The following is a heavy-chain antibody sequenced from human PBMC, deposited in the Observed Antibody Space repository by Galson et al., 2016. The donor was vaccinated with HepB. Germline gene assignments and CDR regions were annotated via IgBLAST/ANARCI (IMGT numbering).Heavy chain of an antibody. Sequence: SLRLSCAGSGFTFGSNWMTWVRQTPGKGLEWVANIKQSGSEKYYVDSVKGRFTISRDNTKKSLYLQMNSLRPEDTAVYYCAKDMLEWQPPGRDNFDYIMDVWGQGTTVTVSS. CDR3: AKDMLEWQPPGRDNFDYIMDV. V-gene: IGHV3-7*03. D-gene: IGHD1-26*01. CDR1: GFTFGSNW. J-gene: IGHJ6*02. CDR2: IKQSGSEK.